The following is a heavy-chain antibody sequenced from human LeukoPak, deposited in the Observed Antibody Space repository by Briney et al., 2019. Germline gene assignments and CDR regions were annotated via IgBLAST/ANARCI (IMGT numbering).Heavy chain of an antibody. CDR3: ARDDSSGYPIDY. V-gene: IGHV3-30*03. D-gene: IGHD3-22*01. Sequence: GGSLRLSCAAYGFTFSSYGMHWVRQAPGKGLEWVAVISYDGSNKYYADSVKGRFTISRDNSKNTLYLQMNSLRAEDTAVYYCARDDSSGYPIDYWGQGTLVTVSS. CDR2: ISYDGSNK. J-gene: IGHJ4*02. CDR1: GFTFSSYG.